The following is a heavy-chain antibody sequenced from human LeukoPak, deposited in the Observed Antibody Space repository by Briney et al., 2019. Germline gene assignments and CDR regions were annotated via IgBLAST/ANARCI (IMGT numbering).Heavy chain of an antibody. V-gene: IGHV1-46*01. CDR1: GYTFTGYY. D-gene: IGHD2-15*01. CDR3: ARSSGDIVVVVPYYFDY. Sequence: ASVKVSCKASGYTFTGYYMHWVRQAPGQGLEWMGIINPSGGSTSYAQKFQGRVTMTRDTSTSTVYMELSSLRSEDTAVYYCARSSGDIVVVVPYYFDYWGQGTLVTVSS. CDR2: INPSGGST. J-gene: IGHJ4*02.